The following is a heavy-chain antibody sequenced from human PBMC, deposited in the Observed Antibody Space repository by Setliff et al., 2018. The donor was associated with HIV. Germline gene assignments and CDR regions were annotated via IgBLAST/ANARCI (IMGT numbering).Heavy chain of an antibody. Sequence: ASVKVSCKASGYTFTSYYMHWVRQAPAQGLEWMGIINPSGGSTSYAQKFQGRVTMTRDTSTSSVYMELRSLRSEDTAVYYCARAYYDSVWGSHRYRFYYFDYWGQGSLVTVSS. CDR2: INPSGGST. D-gene: IGHD3-16*02. J-gene: IGHJ4*02. V-gene: IGHV1-46*01. CDR3: ARAYYDSVWGSHRYRFYYFDY. CDR1: GYTFTSYY.